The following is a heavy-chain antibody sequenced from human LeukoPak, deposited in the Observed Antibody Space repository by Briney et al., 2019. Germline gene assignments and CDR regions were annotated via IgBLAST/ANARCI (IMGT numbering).Heavy chain of an antibody. CDR1: GGSFSGYY. CDR2: INHSGST. V-gene: IGHV4-34*01. CDR3: ARFLGSGWYGVDY. J-gene: IGHJ4*02. D-gene: IGHD6-19*01. Sequence: PSETLSLTCAVYGGSFSGYYWSWLRQPPGKGLEGIGEINHSGSTNYNPPLKSRVTISVDTSKNQFSLKLSSVTAADTAVYYCARFLGSGWYGVDYWGQGTLVTVSS.